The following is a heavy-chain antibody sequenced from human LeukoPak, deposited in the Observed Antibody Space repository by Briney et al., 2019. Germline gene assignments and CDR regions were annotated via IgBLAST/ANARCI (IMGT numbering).Heavy chain of an antibody. CDR2: IYTSGST. CDR3: ARDGRFSEWLLPDNLYGMDV. V-gene: IGHV4-4*07. J-gene: IGHJ6*02. CDR1: GGSISSYY. D-gene: IGHD3-3*01. Sequence: PSETLSLTCTVSGGSISSYYWSWIRQPAGKGLEWIGRIYTSGSTNYNPSLKSRVTMSVDTSKNQFSLKLSSVTAADTAVYYCARDGRFSEWLLPDNLYGMDVWGQGTTVTVSS.